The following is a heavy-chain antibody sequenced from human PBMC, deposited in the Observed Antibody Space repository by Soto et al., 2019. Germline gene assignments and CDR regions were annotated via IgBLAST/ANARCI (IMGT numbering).Heavy chain of an antibody. CDR2: IYPGDSDT. Sequence: GESLKISCKGSGYSFTSYWIGWVRQMSGKGLEWMGIIYPGDSDTRYSPSFQGQVTISADKSISTAYLQWSSLKASDTAMYYCARAVTTYYYYYYMDVWGKGTTVTVSS. CDR1: GYSFTSYW. CDR3: ARAVTTYYYYYYMDV. D-gene: IGHD4-17*01. V-gene: IGHV5-51*01. J-gene: IGHJ6*03.